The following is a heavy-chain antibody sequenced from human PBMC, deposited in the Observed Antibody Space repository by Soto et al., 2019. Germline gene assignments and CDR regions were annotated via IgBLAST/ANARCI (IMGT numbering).Heavy chain of an antibody. D-gene: IGHD2-15*01. CDR1: GFTFDDYG. CDR2: INWNGGST. J-gene: IGHJ3*02. V-gene: IGHV3-20*04. CDR3: ARDLLFGRGTPI. Sequence: GSLRLSCAASGFTFDDYGMSWVRQAPGKGLEWVSGINWNGGSTGYADSVKGRFTISRDNAKNSLYLQMNSLRAEGTALYYCARDLLFGRGTPIWGQGTMVTVSS.